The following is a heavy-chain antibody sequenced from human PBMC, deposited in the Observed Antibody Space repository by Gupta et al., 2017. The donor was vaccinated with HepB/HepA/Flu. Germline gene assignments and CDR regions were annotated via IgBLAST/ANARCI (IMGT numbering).Heavy chain of an antibody. J-gene: IGHJ3*02. CDR3: AKFLAAASDAFDI. D-gene: IGHD6-13*01. CDR1: GFTFDDYA. CDR2: ISWNSGSI. V-gene: IGHV3-9*01. Sequence: EVQLVESGGGLVHPGRSLRLSCSASGFTFDDYALHLVRQAPGKGLEWVSGISWNSGSIGYADSVKGRFTISRDNAKNSLYLQMNSLRAEDTALYYCAKFLAAASDAFDIWGQGTMVTVSS.